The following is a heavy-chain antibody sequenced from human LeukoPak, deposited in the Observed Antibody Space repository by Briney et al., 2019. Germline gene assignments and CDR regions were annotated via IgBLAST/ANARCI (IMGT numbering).Heavy chain of an antibody. D-gene: IGHD1-26*01. Sequence: GGSLRLSCVASRFTFSGFAMSWVRQAPGKGLEWVSTIRDSGGTTYYADSVKGRFTISRDNAKNSLYLQMNNLRAEDTAVYYCARGGELLRPADYWGQGTLVTVSS. J-gene: IGHJ4*02. V-gene: IGHV3-23*01. CDR1: RFTFSGFA. CDR3: ARGGELLRPADY. CDR2: IRDSGGTT.